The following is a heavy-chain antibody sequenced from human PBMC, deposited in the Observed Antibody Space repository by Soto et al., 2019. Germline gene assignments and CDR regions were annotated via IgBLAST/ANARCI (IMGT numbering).Heavy chain of an antibody. CDR1: GFTFSSYG. CDR3: AKDRNEGDGYNNGYLDY. Sequence: GGSLRLSCAASGFTFSSYGMHWVRQAPGKGLEWVAVISYDGSNKYYADSVKGRFTISRDNSKNTLYLQMNSLRAEDTAVYYCAKDRNEGDGYNNGYLDYWGQGTLVTVSS. CDR2: ISYDGSNK. D-gene: IGHD4-4*01. J-gene: IGHJ4*02. V-gene: IGHV3-30*18.